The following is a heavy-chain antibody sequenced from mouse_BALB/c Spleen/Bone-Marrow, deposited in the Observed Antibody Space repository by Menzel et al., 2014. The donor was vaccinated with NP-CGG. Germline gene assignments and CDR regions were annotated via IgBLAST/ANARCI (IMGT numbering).Heavy chain of an antibody. J-gene: IGHJ3*01. CDR2: INPDSSTI. V-gene: IGHV4-1*02. D-gene: IGHD1-1*01. CDR1: GFDFSRYW. Sequence: EVQVVEFGGGLVQPGGSLKLSCAASGFDFSRYWMSWVRQAPGKGLEWIGEINPDSSTINYTPSLKDKFIISRDNAKNTLYLQMSKVRSEDTALYYCSRLYYYGNFAYWGQGTLVTVSA. CDR3: SRLYYYGNFAY.